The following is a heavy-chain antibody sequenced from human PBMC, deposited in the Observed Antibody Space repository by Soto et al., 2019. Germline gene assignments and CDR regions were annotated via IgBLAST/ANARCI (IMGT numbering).Heavy chain of an antibody. V-gene: IGHV1-69*13. CDR2: IIPIFGTA. CDR3: ASNLSGYSHVEGV. J-gene: IGHJ6*02. D-gene: IGHD5-12*01. Sequence: GASVKVSCKASGGTFSSYAISWVRQAPGQGLEWMGGIIPIFGTANYAQKFQGRVTITADESTSTAYMELSSLRSEDTAVYYCASNLSGYSHVEGVWGQGTTVTVSS. CDR1: GGTFSSYA.